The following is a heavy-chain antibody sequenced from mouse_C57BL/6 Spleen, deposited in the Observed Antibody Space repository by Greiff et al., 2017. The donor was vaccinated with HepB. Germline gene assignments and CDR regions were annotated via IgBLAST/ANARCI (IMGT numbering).Heavy chain of an antibody. J-gene: IGHJ4*01. Sequence: QVQLKQPGAELVMPGASVKLSCKASGYTFTSYWMHWVKQRPGQGLEWIGEIDPSDSYTNYNQKFKGKSTLTVDKSSSTAYMQLSSLTSEDSAVYYCARYYDYSYAMDYWGQGTSVTVSS. CDR3: ARYYDYSYAMDY. CDR2: IDPSDSYT. V-gene: IGHV1-69*01. D-gene: IGHD2-4*01. CDR1: GYTFTSYW.